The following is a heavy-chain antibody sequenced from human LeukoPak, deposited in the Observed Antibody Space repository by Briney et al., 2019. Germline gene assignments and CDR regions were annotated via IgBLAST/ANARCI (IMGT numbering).Heavy chain of an antibody. CDR3: VRVGVLTTVFDY. Sequence: APVKVSCKASGGTFSSYAISWVRQAPGQGLEWMGWINTRTANPTYAQGFVGRFVFSVDTSVNTAYLQISSLKAEDTAVYYCVRVGVLTTVFDYWGQGTLVAVSS. CDR2: INTRTANP. CDR1: GGTFSSYA. J-gene: IGHJ4*02. D-gene: IGHD4/OR15-4a*01. V-gene: IGHV7-4-1*02.